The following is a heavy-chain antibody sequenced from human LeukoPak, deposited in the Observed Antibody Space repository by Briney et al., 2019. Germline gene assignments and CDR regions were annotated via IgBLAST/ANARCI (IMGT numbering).Heavy chain of an antibody. D-gene: IGHD3-22*01. J-gene: IGHJ4*02. V-gene: IGHV3-23*01. CDR1: GFTFSSYA. CDR2: ISGSGGST. Sequence: GGSLRLSCAASGFTFSSYAMSWVRQAPGKGPEWVSAISGSGGSTYYADSVKGRFTISRDNSKNTLYLQMNSLRAEDTAVYYCANYYDSSGYYLGYFDYWGQGTLVTVSS. CDR3: ANYYDSSGYYLGYFDY.